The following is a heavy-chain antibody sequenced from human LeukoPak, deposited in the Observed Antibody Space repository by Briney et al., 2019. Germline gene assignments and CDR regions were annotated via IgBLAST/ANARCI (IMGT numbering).Heavy chain of an antibody. CDR3: AISDYGDCFDY. V-gene: IGHV4-59*01. J-gene: IGHJ4*02. CDR1: GGSISSYY. CDR2: LYYSGST. D-gene: IGHD4-17*01. Sequence: PSETLSLTCTVSGGSISSYYWSWIRQPPGKGLEWIGYLYYSGSTNYNPSLKSRVTISVDTSKNQFSLKLSSVTAADTAVYYCAISDYGDCFDYWGQGTLVTVSS.